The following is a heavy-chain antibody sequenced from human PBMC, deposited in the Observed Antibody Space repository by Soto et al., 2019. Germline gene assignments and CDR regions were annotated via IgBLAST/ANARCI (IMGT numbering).Heavy chain of an antibody. CDR3: ARHSSSWPIFDY. D-gene: IGHD6-13*01. V-gene: IGHV4-59*08. CDR1: GGSIGNSY. CDR2: IYYSGSS. J-gene: IGHJ4*02. Sequence: QVQLQESGPGLVKPSETLSLTCTVSGGSIGNSYWSWIRQSPGKGLEWIGYIYYSGSSNDNPSLKSRVSISVDTSKNQFSLKLSSVTAADTAVYYCARHSSSWPIFDYWGQGTLVIVSS.